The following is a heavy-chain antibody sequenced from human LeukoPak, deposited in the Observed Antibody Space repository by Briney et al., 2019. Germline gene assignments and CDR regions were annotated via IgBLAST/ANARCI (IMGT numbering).Heavy chain of an antibody. J-gene: IGHJ4*02. CDR3: ARHQSGSTYAY. D-gene: IGHD3-3*01. CDR2: ISYSGNA. Sequence: SETLSLTCSVSGGSISTYYWSWIRQPPGKGLEWIGYISYSGNANYNASLETRATISVDTSKNLFSLRLSSVTAADTAVYYCARHQSGSTYAYWGQGILVTV. CDR1: GGSISTYY. V-gene: IGHV4-59*08.